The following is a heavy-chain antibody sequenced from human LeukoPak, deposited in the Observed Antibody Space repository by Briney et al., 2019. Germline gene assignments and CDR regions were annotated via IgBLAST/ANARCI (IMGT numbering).Heavy chain of an antibody. CDR2: ISSSGSTI. CDR1: GFTFSSYE. V-gene: IGHV3-48*03. CDR3: AREDKVTDGQTGALDY. Sequence: GGSLRLSCAASGFTFSSYEMNWVRQAPGKGLEWVSYISSSGSTIYYANSVKGRFTISRDNAKNSLYLQMNSLRGEDTAVYYCAREDKVTDGQTGALDYWGQGTLVTVSS. D-gene: IGHD5-24*01. J-gene: IGHJ4*02.